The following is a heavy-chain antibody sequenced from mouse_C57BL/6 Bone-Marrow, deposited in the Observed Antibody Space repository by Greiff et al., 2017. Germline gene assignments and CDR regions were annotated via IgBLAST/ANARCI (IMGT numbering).Heavy chain of an antibody. CDR3: VRPAYYMDAMDY. J-gene: IGHJ4*01. CDR1: GFSFNTYA. D-gene: IGHD2-12*01. CDR2: IRSKSNNYAT. Sequence: EVMLVESGGGLVQPKGSLKLSCAASGFSFNTYAMNWVRQAPGKGLEWVARIRSKSNNYATYYADSVKDRFTISRDDSESMLYLQMNNLKTEDTAMYYCVRPAYYMDAMDYWGQGTSVTGSS. V-gene: IGHV10-1*01.